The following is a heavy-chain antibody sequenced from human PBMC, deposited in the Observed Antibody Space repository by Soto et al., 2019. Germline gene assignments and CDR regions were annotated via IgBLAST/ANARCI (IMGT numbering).Heavy chain of an antibody. J-gene: IGHJ4*02. V-gene: IGHV1-69*01. CDR1: GGTFSSYA. D-gene: IGHD3-22*01. Sequence: QVQLVQSGAEVKKPGSSVKVSCKASGGTFSSYAISWVRQAPGQGLEWMGGIIPIFGTANYAQKFQGRVTITADESESRAYMELSSMRSEDTAVYYCARGRVYYYDSSGYNTYRYFDYGGEGTLDTVSS. CDR3: ARGRVYYYDSSGYNTYRYFDY. CDR2: IIPIFGTA.